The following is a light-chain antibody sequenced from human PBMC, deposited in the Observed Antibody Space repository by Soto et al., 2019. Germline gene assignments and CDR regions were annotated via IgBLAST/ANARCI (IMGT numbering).Light chain of an antibody. J-gene: IGLJ1*01. CDR1: SSDIGGYNY. CDR3: SSYAGSNNLYV. V-gene: IGLV2-8*01. CDR2: EVT. Sequence: QSALTQPASVSGSPGQSITISCTGTSSDIGGYNYVSWYQQHPGKAPKLMIYEVTKRPSGVPDRFSGSRSGNTASLTVSGIQAEDEADYYCSSYAGSNNLYVFGTGTKLTVL.